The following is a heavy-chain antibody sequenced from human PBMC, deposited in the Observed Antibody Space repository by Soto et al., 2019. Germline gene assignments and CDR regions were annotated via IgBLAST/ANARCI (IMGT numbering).Heavy chain of an antibody. Sequence: VKVSSNESGGTFSSYTIGWVRHTPGQGLEWMGRIIPILGIANYAQKFQGRVTITADKSTSTAYMELSSLRSQDTAVYYCASGVAGFGELTHMDICGKGTTLSVPS. J-gene: IGHJ6*03. V-gene: IGHV1-69*02. D-gene: IGHD3-10*01. CDR3: ASGVAGFGELTHMDI. CDR2: IIPILGIA. CDR1: GGTFSSYT.